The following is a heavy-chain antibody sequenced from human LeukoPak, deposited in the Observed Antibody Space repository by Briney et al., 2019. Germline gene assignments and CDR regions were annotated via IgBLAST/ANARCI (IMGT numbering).Heavy chain of an antibody. Sequence: PGGPLRLSYAASGFTFSSYSMNWVRQAPGQGLEWVSYIISSSSTIYYADSVKGRFTISRDNAKNSLYLQMNSLRDEDTAVYYCARDPYYYDSSGYSKFDYWGQGTLVTVSS. D-gene: IGHD3-22*01. V-gene: IGHV3-48*02. J-gene: IGHJ4*02. CDR2: IISSSSTI. CDR1: GFTFSSYS. CDR3: ARDPYYYDSSGYSKFDY.